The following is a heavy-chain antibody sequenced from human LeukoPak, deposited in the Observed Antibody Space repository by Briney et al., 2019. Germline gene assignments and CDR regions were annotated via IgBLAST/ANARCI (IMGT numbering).Heavy chain of an antibody. J-gene: IGHJ4*02. CDR1: GFTFSNAW. V-gene: IGHV3-74*01. D-gene: IGHD6-19*01. CDR3: AREGIAVAGDFDY. Sequence: GGSLRLSCAASGFTFSNAWMHWVRQAPGKGLVWVSRINSDGSSTSYADSVKGRFTISGDNAKNTLYLQMNSLRAEDTAVYYCAREGIAVAGDFDYWGQGTLVTVSS. CDR2: INSDGSST.